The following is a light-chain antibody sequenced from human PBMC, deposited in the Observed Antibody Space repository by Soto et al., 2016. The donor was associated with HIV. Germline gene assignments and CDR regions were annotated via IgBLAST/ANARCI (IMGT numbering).Light chain of an antibody. CDR1: NIGSKS. Sequence: SYELTQPPSVSVAPGKTARITRGGNNIGSKSVHWCQQKPGQAPVLVVYDDSNRPSGIPERFSGSNSGNTATLTISRVEAGDEADYYCQVWHSPEVVFGGGTKLTVL. V-gene: IGLV3-21*03. CDR2: DDS. CDR3: QVWHSPEVV. J-gene: IGLJ2*01.